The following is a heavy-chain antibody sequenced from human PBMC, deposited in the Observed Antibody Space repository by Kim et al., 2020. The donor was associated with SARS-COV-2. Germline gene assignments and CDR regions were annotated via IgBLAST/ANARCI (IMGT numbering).Heavy chain of an antibody. V-gene: IGHV3-23*01. Sequence: GGSLRLSCAASGFTFSSYAMSWVRQAPGKGLEWVSAISGSGGSTYYADSVKGRFTISRDNSKNTLYLQMNSLRAEDTAVYYCAKDQAFGDYVWGSYRYWGQETLVTVSS. J-gene: IGHJ4*02. CDR2: ISGSGGST. CDR1: GFTFSSYA. CDR3: AKDQAFGDYVWGSYRY. D-gene: IGHD3-16*02.